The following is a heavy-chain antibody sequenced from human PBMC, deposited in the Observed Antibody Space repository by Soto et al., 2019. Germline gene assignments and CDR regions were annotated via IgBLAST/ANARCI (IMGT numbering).Heavy chain of an antibody. V-gene: IGHV1-46*01. CDR2: INPSGGST. CDR1: GYTLTSYY. Sequence: SVKDSCKASGYTLTSYYMHWVRQAPGQGLEWMGIINPSGGSTSYAQKFQGRVTMTRDTSTSTVYMELSSLRSEDTAAYYCARGVVEQWNWFDPWGQGTLVTVSS. J-gene: IGHJ5*02. D-gene: IGHD2-15*01. CDR3: ARGVVEQWNWFDP.